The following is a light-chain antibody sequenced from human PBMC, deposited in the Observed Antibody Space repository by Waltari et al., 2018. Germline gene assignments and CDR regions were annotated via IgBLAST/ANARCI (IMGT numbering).Light chain of an antibody. Sequence: EIVLTQSPDSLAVSLGERATINCKSSQSLLSSYNSKTYIGWYQQKPGQPPKLLINWASIRGSGVPDRFSGSRSGTDFTLKISRVEAEDVGVYYCLQRIQLPETFGQGTKLEIK. CDR1: QSLLSSYNSKTY. J-gene: IGKJ2*01. CDR2: WAS. CDR3: LQRIQLPET. V-gene: IGKV4-1*01.